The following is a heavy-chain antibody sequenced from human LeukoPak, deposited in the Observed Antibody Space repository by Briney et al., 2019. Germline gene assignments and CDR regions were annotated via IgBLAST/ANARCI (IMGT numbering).Heavy chain of an antibody. J-gene: IGHJ4*02. Sequence: SETLSLTCTVSGGSISTYYWSWIRQPPGKGLEWIGYIYYSGSTNYNPSLKSRVTISIDTSKNQFSLKLSSVTAADTAVYYCARSLATQLAVLDYWGQGTLVTVSS. CDR3: ARSLATQLAVLDY. CDR1: GGSISTYY. V-gene: IGHV4-59*08. D-gene: IGHD6-6*01. CDR2: IYYSGST.